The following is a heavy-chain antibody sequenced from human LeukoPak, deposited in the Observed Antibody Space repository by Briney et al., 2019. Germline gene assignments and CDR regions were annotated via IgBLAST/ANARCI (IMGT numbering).Heavy chain of an antibody. Sequence: GGSLRLSCAASGFTFSKYWMSWVRQAPGKGLEWVAHINNAGSEKDYVDSVKGRFTISRDNAKNSVYLQMNSLRADDTAVYYCVRDQDIFWFDPWGQGTLVRVST. CDR2: INNAGSEK. CDR1: GFTFSKYW. J-gene: IGHJ5*02. D-gene: IGHD2-15*01. V-gene: IGHV3-7*04. CDR3: VRDQDIFWFDP.